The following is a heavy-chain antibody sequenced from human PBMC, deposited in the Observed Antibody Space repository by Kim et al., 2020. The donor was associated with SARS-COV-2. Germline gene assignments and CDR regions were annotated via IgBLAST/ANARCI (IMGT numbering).Heavy chain of an antibody. CDR2: ISVNGGST. CDR3: ARTRVANSYCTVVPCYPQYYFDY. V-gene: IGHV3-23*01. CDR1: GFTFSSLT. J-gene: IGHJ4*02. Sequence: GGSLRLSCAASGFTFSSLTMSWVRQAPGKALEWVSSISVNGGSTFYADSVKGRFTISRDDSTNTLFLQMNSLRADDTAIFYCARTRVANSYCTVVPCYPQYYFDYWGQGTRVTVSS. D-gene: IGHD2-8*02.